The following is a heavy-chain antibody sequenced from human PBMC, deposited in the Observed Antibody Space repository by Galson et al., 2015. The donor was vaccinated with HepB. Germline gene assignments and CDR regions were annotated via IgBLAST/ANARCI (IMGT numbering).Heavy chain of an antibody. CDR2: IDWDDDK. CDR3: ARTHMVRGVITNDS. V-gene: IGHV2-70*04. CDR1: GFSLSTSGMR. J-gene: IGHJ5*01. D-gene: IGHD3-10*01. Sequence: PALVKPTQTLTLTCTFSGFSLSTSGMRVSWIRQPPGKALEWLARIDWDDDKFYSTSLKTRVTISKDTSKNQVVLTMTNMDPVDTATYYCARTHMVRGVITNDSWGQGTLVTVSS.